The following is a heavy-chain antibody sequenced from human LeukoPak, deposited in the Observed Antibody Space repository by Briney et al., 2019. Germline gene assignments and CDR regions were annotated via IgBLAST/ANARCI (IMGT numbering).Heavy chain of an antibody. CDR2: ISGSGGST. J-gene: IGHJ4*02. Sequence: GGSLRLSCAASGFTFSSYAMSWVRQAPGKGLEWVSTISGSGGSTYYADSVKGRFTISRDNAKNSLYLQMNSLRAEDTAVYYCARGGDDYGDYGWLYWGQGTLVTVSS. D-gene: IGHD4-17*01. V-gene: IGHV3-23*01. CDR1: GFTFSSYA. CDR3: ARGGDDYGDYGWLY.